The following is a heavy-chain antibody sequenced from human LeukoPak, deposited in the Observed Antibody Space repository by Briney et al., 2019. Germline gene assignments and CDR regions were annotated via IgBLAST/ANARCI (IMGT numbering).Heavy chain of an antibody. CDR2: MNPNSGDT. V-gene: IGHV1-8*01. CDR1: GYTFTTYE. CDR3: ARGRAEYYYYYMDV. Sequence: ASVKVSCKASGYTFTTYEINWVRQATGQGLEWMGWMNPNSGDTDYAQKFQGRVTMTRNTSISTAYMELSSLRSEDTAVYYCARGRAEYYYYYMDVWGKGTTVTVSS. J-gene: IGHJ6*03.